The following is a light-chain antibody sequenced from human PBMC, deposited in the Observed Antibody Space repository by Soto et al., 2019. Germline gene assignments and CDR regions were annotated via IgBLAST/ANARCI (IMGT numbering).Light chain of an antibody. Sequence: DIQMTQSPSTLSASVGDRVTITCRASQSISSWLAWYQQKPGKAPKLLIYDASSLESGVPSRFSGSGSGTEFTITISSLQPDDFATYYCQQYNSYSPNTFDQGTKLEIK. V-gene: IGKV1-5*01. CDR3: QQYNSYSPNT. J-gene: IGKJ2*01. CDR2: DAS. CDR1: QSISSW.